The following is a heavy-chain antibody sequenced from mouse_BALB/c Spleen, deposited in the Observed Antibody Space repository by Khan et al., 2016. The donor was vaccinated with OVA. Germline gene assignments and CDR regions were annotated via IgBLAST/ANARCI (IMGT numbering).Heavy chain of an antibody. V-gene: IGHV1-76*01. Sequence: QVQLKESGAELVRPGASVKLSCKTSGYTFTSYWIHWVKQRSGQGLEWIARIYHGTDNSYYTEKIKEKATLTADKSSSTAYMQLSSLKSEDSDVYFCAREEAVNHFDHWGQGTTLTVSS. CDR3: AREEAVNHFDH. J-gene: IGHJ2*01. D-gene: IGHD3-3*01. CDR1: GYTFTSYW. CDR2: IYHGTDNS.